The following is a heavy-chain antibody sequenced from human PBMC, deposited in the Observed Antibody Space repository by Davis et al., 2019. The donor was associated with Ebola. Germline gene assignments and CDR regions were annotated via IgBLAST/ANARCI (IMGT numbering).Heavy chain of an antibody. Sequence: PGGSLRLSCSASGFTFSSYAMHWVRQAPGKGLEYVSAISSNGGSTYYADSVKGRFTISRDNSKNTLYLQMSSLRAEDTAVYYCVKGYCSSTSCSDGMDVWGQGTTVTVSS. V-gene: IGHV3-64D*08. CDR3: VKGYCSSTSCSDGMDV. CDR1: GFTFSSYA. D-gene: IGHD2-2*01. J-gene: IGHJ6*02. CDR2: ISSNGGST.